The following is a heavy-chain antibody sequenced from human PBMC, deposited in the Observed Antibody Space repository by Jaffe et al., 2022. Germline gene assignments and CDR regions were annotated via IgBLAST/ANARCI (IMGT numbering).Heavy chain of an antibody. J-gene: IGHJ4*02. D-gene: IGHD6-6*01. Sequence: QVQLQQSGPGLVKPSQTLSLTCAISGDSVSDKSAAWNWIRQSPSRGLEWLGRTYYKSKWYNDFAVSVKSRITITPDTSKNQFSLQLNSVTPDDTAVYYCARGAASSLDYWGQGTLVTVSS. V-gene: IGHV6-1*01. CDR2: TYYKSKWYN. CDR1: GDSVSDKSAA. CDR3: ARGAASSLDY.